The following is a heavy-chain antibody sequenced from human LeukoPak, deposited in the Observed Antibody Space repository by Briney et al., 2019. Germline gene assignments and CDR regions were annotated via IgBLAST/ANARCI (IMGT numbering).Heavy chain of an antibody. V-gene: IGHV3-21*01. CDR1: GLTFSNST. Sequence: GGSLRLSWTASGLTFSNSTMTWVRQAPGNGLEWVSSISSRGNYIYYADSVKGRFTISRDTAKNSLYLQMNSLRGDNTAVYFCARSGWTNWFDPWGQGTLATVSS. CDR3: ARSGWTNWFDP. D-gene: IGHD3/OR15-3a*01. J-gene: IGHJ5*02. CDR2: ISSRGNYI.